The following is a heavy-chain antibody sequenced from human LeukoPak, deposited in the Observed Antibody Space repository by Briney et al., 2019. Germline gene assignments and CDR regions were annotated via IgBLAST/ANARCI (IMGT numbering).Heavy chain of an antibody. Sequence: PGESLRLSCAASGFTFSNAWMSWVRQAPGKGLEWVGRIKTKADGGTTDYAAPVKGRFTISRDDSKNTLFLQMNSLKTEDTAVYYCTTGRYFDWLLCNYWGQGTLVTVSS. CDR2: IKTKADGGTT. V-gene: IGHV3-15*01. J-gene: IGHJ4*02. CDR1: GFTFSNAW. CDR3: TTGRYFDWLLCNY. D-gene: IGHD3-9*01.